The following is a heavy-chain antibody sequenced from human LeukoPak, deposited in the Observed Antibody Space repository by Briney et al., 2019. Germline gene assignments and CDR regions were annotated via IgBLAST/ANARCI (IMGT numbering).Heavy chain of an antibody. Sequence: GGSLRLSCAASGFTVSSNYMSWVRQVPGKGLEWVSVIYSGGGTYHADSVKGRFTISRDSAKNTLYLQMHSLRPDDTAAYYCARDASGPAYWGQGTLVTVSS. CDR2: IYSGGGT. V-gene: IGHV3-66*01. J-gene: IGHJ4*02. CDR3: ARDASGPAY. D-gene: IGHD3-16*01. CDR1: GFTVSSNY.